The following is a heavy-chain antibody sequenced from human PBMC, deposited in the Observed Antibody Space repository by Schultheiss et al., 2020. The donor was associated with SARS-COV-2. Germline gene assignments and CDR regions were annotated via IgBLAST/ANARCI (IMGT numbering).Heavy chain of an antibody. V-gene: IGHV3-NL1*01. J-gene: IGHJ6*03. CDR1: GGTFSSYS. Sequence: GGSLRLSCKASGGTFSSYSMNWVRQAPGKGLEWVSVIYSGGSTYYADSVKGRFTISRDNAKNSLYLQMNSLRAEDTAVYYCARDPTYDFWSGYLYYYMDVWGKGTTVTVSS. CDR2: IYSGGST. D-gene: IGHD3-3*01. CDR3: ARDPTYDFWSGYLYYYMDV.